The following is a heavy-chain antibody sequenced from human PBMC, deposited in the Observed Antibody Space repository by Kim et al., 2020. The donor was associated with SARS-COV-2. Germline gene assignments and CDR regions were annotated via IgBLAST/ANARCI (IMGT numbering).Heavy chain of an antibody. D-gene: IGHD3-9*01. Sequence: GGSLRLSCAASGFTFDDYAMHWVRQAPGKGLEWVSGISWNSGSIGYADSVKGRFTISRDNAKNSLYLQMNSLRAEDTALYYCAKASARLTGYYHFAYWG. CDR3: AKASARLTGYYHFAY. CDR1: GFTFDDYA. V-gene: IGHV3-9*01. CDR2: ISWNSGSI. J-gene: IGHJ4*01.